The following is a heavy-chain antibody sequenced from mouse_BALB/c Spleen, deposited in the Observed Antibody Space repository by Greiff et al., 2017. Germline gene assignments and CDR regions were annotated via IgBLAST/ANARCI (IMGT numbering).Heavy chain of an antibody. Sequence: QVQLQQSGAELAKPGASVQMSCKASGYTFTSYWMHWVKQRPGQGLEWIGYINPSTGYTEYNQKFKDKATLTADKSSSTAYMQLSSLTSEDSAVYYCASSSYAMDYWGQGTSVTVSS. D-gene: IGHD2-12*01. V-gene: IGHV1-7*01. CDR3: ASSSYAMDY. CDR1: GYTFTSYW. CDR2: INPSTGYT. J-gene: IGHJ4*01.